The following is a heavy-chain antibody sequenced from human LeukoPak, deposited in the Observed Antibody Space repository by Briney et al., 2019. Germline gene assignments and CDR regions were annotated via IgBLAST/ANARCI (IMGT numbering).Heavy chain of an antibody. D-gene: IGHD4-23*01. CDR1: GFTFSSYA. Sequence: GGSLRLSCAAAGFTFSSYAMDWVRQAPGEGLEWGAVISYDGSYKDYADCVKGRFTMSRDNSTNTMFLQINTLRTADTAVYYCARGARKGDDYGGFFDYWGQGTLVTVSS. V-gene: IGHV3-30*04. CDR3: ARGARKGDDYGGFFDY. CDR2: ISYDGSYK. J-gene: IGHJ4*02.